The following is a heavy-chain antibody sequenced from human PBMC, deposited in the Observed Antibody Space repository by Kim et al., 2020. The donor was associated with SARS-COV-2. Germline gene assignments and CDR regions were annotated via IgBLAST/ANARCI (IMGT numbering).Heavy chain of an antibody. V-gene: IGHV3-30-3*01. CDR3: ARDPRSGLRGLTYSYYG. J-gene: IGHJ6*01. D-gene: IGHD3-10*01. Sequence: GGSLRLSCAASGFTFSSCAIHWVRQAPGKGLEWVAVISYDGSNKNYADSVKGRFTISRDNSKNTLYLQMNSLRAEDTAVYYCARDPRSGLRGLTYSYYG. CDR1: GFTFSSCA. CDR2: ISYDGSNK.